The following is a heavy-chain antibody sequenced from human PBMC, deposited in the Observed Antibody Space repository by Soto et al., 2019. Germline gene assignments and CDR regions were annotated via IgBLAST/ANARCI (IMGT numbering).Heavy chain of an antibody. J-gene: IGHJ4*02. CDR1: GFNFSDFG. D-gene: IGHD7-27*01. CDR2: ISSDGSNK. Sequence: QVQLVESGGGVVHPGRSLRLSCTASGFNFSDFGMHWVRQAPGKGLEWLALISSDGSNKFYADSVRGRFTVSRDRSDNTPPLPLSAVRNDDTAMYYCAKEFARGPMGMSLDSWGQGTLVIVSS. V-gene: IGHV3-30*18. CDR3: AKEFARGPMGMSLDS.